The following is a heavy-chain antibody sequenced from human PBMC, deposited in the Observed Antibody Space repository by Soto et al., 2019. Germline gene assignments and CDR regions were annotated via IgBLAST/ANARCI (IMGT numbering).Heavy chain of an antibody. J-gene: IGHJ4*02. Sequence: PSETLSLTCTVCGGSISSYYWSWILQPPGKXLEWIGYIYFTGSTNYNPSLKSRVTISVDTSKIQFSLKLSSVTAADTAVYYCARGREYYDSSGYHYYFDYWGQGTLVTVSS. CDR2: IYFTGST. CDR1: GGSISSYY. CDR3: ARGREYYDSSGYHYYFDY. V-gene: IGHV4-59*01. D-gene: IGHD3-22*01.